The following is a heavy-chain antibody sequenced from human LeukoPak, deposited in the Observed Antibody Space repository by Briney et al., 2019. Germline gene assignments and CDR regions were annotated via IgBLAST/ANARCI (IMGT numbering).Heavy chain of an antibody. CDR1: GGSISSYY. CDR3: AASIAAAAAYYFDY. CDR2: IYYSGST. V-gene: IGHV4-59*01. D-gene: IGHD6-13*01. Sequence: PSETLSLTCTVSGGSISSYYWSWIRQPPGKGLEWIGYIYYSGSTNYNPSLKSRVTISVDTSKNQFSLKLSSVTAADTAVYYCAASIAAAAAYYFDYWGQGTLATVSS. J-gene: IGHJ4*02.